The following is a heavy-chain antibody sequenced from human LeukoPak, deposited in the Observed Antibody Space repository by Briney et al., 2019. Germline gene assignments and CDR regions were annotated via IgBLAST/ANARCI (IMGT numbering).Heavy chain of an antibody. CDR3: ARGEYGDYIDC. D-gene: IGHD4-17*01. Sequence: SETLSLTCTVSGGSISSYYWSWIRQPPGKGLEWIGYIYYSGSTNYNPSLKSRVTISVDTSKNQFSLKLSSVTAADTAVYYCARGEYGDYIDCWGQGTLVTVSS. CDR2: IYYSGST. CDR1: GGSISSYY. J-gene: IGHJ4*02. V-gene: IGHV4-59*08.